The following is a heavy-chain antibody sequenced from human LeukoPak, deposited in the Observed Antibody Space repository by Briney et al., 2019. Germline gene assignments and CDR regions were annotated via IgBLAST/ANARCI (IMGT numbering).Heavy chain of an antibody. J-gene: IGHJ3*02. Sequence: KTSETLSLTCTVSGGSISSSGYYWGWIRQPPGKGLEWIGNIYYSGSTYYNPSLKSRVTISVDTSKNQFSLKLSSVTAADTAVYYCAAGGITMIVVDNPAAFDIWGQGTMVTVSS. CDR1: GGSISSSGYY. D-gene: IGHD3-22*01. CDR3: AAGGITMIVVDNPAAFDI. CDR2: IYYSGST. V-gene: IGHV4-39*01.